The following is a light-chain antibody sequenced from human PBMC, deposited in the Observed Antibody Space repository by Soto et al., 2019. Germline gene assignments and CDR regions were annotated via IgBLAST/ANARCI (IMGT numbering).Light chain of an antibody. CDR2: GNS. Sequence: QSVLTQPPSVSGAPGQRVTISCTGSSSNIGAGYDVHWYQQLPGRAPKPLIYGNSNRPSGVPDRFSGSKSGTSATLVITGLQAEDEADYFCQPYDNTLSGFVFGTGTKLTVL. J-gene: IGLJ1*01. CDR3: QPYDNTLSGFV. V-gene: IGLV1-40*01. CDR1: SSNIGAGYD.